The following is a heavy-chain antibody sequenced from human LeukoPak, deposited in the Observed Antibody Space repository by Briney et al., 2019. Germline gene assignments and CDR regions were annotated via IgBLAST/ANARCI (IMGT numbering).Heavy chain of an antibody. CDR3: AKSGNSAWFYFDY. V-gene: IGHV3-23*01. D-gene: IGHD6-19*01. J-gene: IGHJ4*02. Sequence: GRSLRLSCAASGFIFNNYDMSWVRQPPGKGLEWVSGISGSGANTLSADSVKGRFTISRDNSRNTLHLQVNSLRAEDTAVYYCAKSGNSAWFYFDYWGQGILVTVSS. CDR2: ISGSGANT. CDR1: GFIFNNYD.